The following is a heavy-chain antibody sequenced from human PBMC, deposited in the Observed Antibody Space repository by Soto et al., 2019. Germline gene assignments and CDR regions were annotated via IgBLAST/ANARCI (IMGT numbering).Heavy chain of an antibody. CDR3: ARDGGYYGMDV. V-gene: IGHV4-34*01. Sequence: SETLSLTCTVSGGSISRGAYYWSWIRQPPGKGLEWIGEINHSGSTNYNPSLKSRVTISVDTSKNQFSLKLSSVTAADTAVYYCARDGGYYGMDVWGQGTTVTVSS. J-gene: IGHJ6*02. CDR1: GGSISRGAYY. CDR2: INHSGST.